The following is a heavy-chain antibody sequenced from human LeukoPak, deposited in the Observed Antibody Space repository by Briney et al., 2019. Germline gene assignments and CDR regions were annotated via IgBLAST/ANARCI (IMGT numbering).Heavy chain of an antibody. D-gene: IGHD2-2*01. Sequence: PSETLSLTCTVSGGSISSGDYYWSWIRQPPGKGLEWIGYIYYSGSTYYNPSLKSRVTISVDTSKNQFSLKLSSVTAADTAVYYCARGFRYCSSTSCYPYFDYWGQGTLVTVSS. J-gene: IGHJ4*02. CDR1: GGSISSGDYY. CDR2: IYYSGST. CDR3: ARGFRYCSSTSCYPYFDY. V-gene: IGHV4-30-4*08.